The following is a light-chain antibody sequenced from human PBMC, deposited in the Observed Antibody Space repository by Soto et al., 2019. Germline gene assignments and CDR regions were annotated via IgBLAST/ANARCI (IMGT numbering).Light chain of an antibody. CDR2: DAS. CDR3: QPYGSSAK. Sequence: ERVLAQSPAGRSLSPWERVGRSSMASQSLSSGYLAWSQQKFGQAPRLLIYDASRRATGLAESFSRSRSGTALTLLIRSPEQADSPAYYCQPYGSSAKFAAGTKVDIK. J-gene: IGKJ4*02. V-gene: IGKV3-20*01. CDR1: QSLSSGY.